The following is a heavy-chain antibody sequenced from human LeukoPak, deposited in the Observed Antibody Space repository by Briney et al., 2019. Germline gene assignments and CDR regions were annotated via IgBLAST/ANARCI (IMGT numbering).Heavy chain of an antibody. V-gene: IGHV3-53*01. J-gene: IGHJ4*02. CDR1: GFTVSNNY. CDR2: IYSAGGT. D-gene: IGHD2-21*01. CDR3: VRNSGELGA. Sequence: GGSLRLSCAASGFTVSNNYMSWVRRAAGKGLEWVALIYSAGGTYYADSVKGRFTISRDNSKNTLHLQMNSLRAEDTAIYYCVRNSGELGAWGQGTLVTVSS.